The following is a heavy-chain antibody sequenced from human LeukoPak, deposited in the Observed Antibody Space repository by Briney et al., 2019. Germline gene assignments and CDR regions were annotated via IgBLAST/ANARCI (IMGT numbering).Heavy chain of an antibody. V-gene: IGHV4-34*01. J-gene: IGHJ6*02. CDR2: INHSGST. CDR3: ARHMVVRGVGYYYGMDV. Sequence: PSETLSLTCAVYGGSFSGYYWSWIRQPPGKGLEWIGEINHSGSTNYNPSLKSRVTISVDTSKNQFSLKLSSVTAADTAVYYCARHMVVRGVGYYYGMDVWGQGTTVTVSS. D-gene: IGHD3-10*01. CDR1: GGSFSGYY.